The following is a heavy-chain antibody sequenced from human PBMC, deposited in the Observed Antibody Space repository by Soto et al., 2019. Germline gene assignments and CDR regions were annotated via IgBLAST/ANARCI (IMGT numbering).Heavy chain of an antibody. CDR3: ARDTGYAFDI. CDR1: GFTFSTYS. CDR2: ISGSSSGI. Sequence: TVGSLRLSCAASGFTFSTYSVNWVRQALGMGLEWVSYISGSSSGIWYADSVKGRFTISRDNAKNSLYLQMNSLRAEDTAVYYCARDTGYAFDIWGQGTMVTVSS. V-gene: IGHV3-48*01. J-gene: IGHJ3*02.